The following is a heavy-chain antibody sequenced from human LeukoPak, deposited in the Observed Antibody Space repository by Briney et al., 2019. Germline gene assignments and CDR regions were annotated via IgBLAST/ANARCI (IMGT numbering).Heavy chain of an antibody. CDR3: AKGSSGSRFHSGYYYYMDV. V-gene: IGHV3-23*01. CDR1: GFTFSSYS. D-gene: IGHD2-15*01. CDR2: ISGSGGNI. Sequence: GGSLRLSCAASGFTFSSYSMNWVRQAPGKGLEWASIISGSGGNIYYADPVKGRFTISRDNSKNTLYLQMNSLRAEDTAVYYCAKGSSGSRFHSGYYYYMDVWGKGTTVTVSS. J-gene: IGHJ6*03.